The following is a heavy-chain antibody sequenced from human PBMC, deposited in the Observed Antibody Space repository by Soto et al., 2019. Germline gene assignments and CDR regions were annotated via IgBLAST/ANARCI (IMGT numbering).Heavy chain of an antibody. CDR2: IYYSGST. Sequence: SETLSLTCTVSCGSISSYYWSWIRQPPGKGLEWIGYIYYSGSTNYNPSLKSRVTISVDTSKNQFSLKLSSVTAADTAVYYCARVQIRGGGYGMDVWGQGTTVTVSS. D-gene: IGHD3-10*01. CDR3: ARVQIRGGGYGMDV. V-gene: IGHV4-59*01. J-gene: IGHJ6*02. CDR1: CGSISSYY.